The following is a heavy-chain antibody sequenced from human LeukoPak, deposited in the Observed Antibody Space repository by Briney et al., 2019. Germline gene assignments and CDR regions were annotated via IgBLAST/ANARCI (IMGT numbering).Heavy chain of an antibody. CDR3: ARHGSVPAAIDY. V-gene: IGHV4-39*01. J-gene: IGHJ4*02. D-gene: IGHD2-2*01. Sequence: KPSETLSLTCTVSGGSISSSSYYWGWIRQPPGKGLEWIGSIYYSGSTYYNPSLKSRVTISVDTSKNQFSLKPSSVTAADTAVYYCARHGSVPAAIDYWGQGTLVTVSS. CDR2: IYYSGST. CDR1: GGSISSSSYY.